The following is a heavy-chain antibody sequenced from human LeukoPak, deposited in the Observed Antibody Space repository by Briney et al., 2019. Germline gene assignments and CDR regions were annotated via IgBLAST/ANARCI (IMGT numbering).Heavy chain of an antibody. CDR2: INHSGST. D-gene: IGHD5-12*01. V-gene: IGHV4-34*01. J-gene: IGHJ4*02. CDR3: ARPSELRSGFDY. Sequence: SETLSLTCAVYGGSFSGYYWSWIRQPPGKGLEWIGEINHSGSTNYNPSLKSRVTISVDTSKHQFSLKLSSVTAADTAVYYCARPSELRSGFDYWGQGTLVTVSS. CDR1: GGSFSGYY.